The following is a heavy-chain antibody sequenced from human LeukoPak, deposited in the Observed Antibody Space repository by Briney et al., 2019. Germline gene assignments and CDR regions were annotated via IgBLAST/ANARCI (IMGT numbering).Heavy chain of an antibody. J-gene: IGHJ4*02. CDR2: IRSEAYGGTT. CDR3: TRDYGSYYYDSSGYYFSDY. D-gene: IGHD3-22*01. V-gene: IGHV3-49*03. Sequence: QPGRSLRLSCTASGFTFGDYAMSWFRQAPGKGLEWVGFIRSEAYGGTTEYAASVKGRFTISRDDSKSIAYLQMNSLKTQDTAVYYCTRDYGSYYYDSSGYYFSDYWGQGTLVTVSS. CDR1: GFTFGDYA.